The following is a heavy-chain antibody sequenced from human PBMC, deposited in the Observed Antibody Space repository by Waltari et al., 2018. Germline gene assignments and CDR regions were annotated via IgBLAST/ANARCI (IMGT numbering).Heavy chain of an antibody. J-gene: IGHJ4*02. CDR3: ARHCHYDYVWGSYHYYFDY. CDR2: INHSGST. Sequence: QVQLQQWGAGLLKPSATLSLTCAVYGGSFSGYYWSWIRQPQGKGLEWIGEINHSGSTNYNPSLKSRVTISVDTSKNQFSLKLSSVTAADTAVYYCARHCHYDYVWGSYHYYFDYWGQGTLVTVSS. D-gene: IGHD3-16*02. V-gene: IGHV4-34*01. CDR1: GGSFSGYY.